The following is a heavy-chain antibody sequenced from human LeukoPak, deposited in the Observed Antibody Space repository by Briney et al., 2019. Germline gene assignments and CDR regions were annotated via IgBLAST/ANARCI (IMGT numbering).Heavy chain of an antibody. D-gene: IGHD5-12*01. V-gene: IGHV3-23*01. CDR2: ISGRADST. CDR3: AKLTVATFRSLFDS. CDR1: GFIFSSYA. J-gene: IGHJ4*02. Sequence: GGSLRLSCVASGFIFSSYAMTWVRQTPGKGLEWVSGISGRADSTYYADSVKGRFTISRDNSRNTLYLQMNSLRADDTAVYYCAKLTVATFRSLFDSWGQGTLVAVSS.